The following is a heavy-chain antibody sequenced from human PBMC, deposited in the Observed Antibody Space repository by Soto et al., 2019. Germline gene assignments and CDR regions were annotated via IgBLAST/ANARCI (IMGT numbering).Heavy chain of an antibody. Sequence: PSETLSLTCAVYGGSFSGYYWTWIRQPPGTGLEWIGEIFHSGSTNYNPSLKSRVTLSVDKSKKQFSLKMHSVTAADTAVYYCVMSPGWYKIDSWGQGILVTVSS. CDR2: IFHSGST. CDR3: VMSPGWYKIDS. J-gene: IGHJ4*02. CDR1: GGSFSGYY. V-gene: IGHV4-34*12. D-gene: IGHD6-19*01.